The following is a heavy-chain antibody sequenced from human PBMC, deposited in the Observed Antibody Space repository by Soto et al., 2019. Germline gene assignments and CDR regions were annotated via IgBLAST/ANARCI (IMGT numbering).Heavy chain of an antibody. CDR3: ARVVVVTAVDAWESLY. D-gene: IGHD2-21*02. Sequence: QVQLVESGGGVVQPGRSLRLSCAASGFTFSIFDMNWVRQAPGKGLEWVGIISYDGSDKSYADFVKGRFTISRDNSKNTLYLQMNSLTTDDTAVYYCARVVVVTAVDAWESLYWGHGTLVTVSS. V-gene: IGHV3-30-3*01. J-gene: IGHJ4*01. CDR1: GFTFSIFD. CDR2: ISYDGSDK.